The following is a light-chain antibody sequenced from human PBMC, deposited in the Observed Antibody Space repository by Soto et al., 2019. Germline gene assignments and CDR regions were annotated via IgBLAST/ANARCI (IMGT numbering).Light chain of an antibody. CDR1: QSISSW. CDR2: KAS. V-gene: IGKV1-5*03. CDR3: QQYNSYSRT. J-gene: IGKJ1*01. Sequence: DIQMTQSPSTLSASVGDRVTITCRASQSISSWLAWYQQKPGQAPKLLIYKASSLESGVPSRFSGSGSGTDFTLTISSLQPDDFATYYCQQYNSYSRTFGQGTKVEIK.